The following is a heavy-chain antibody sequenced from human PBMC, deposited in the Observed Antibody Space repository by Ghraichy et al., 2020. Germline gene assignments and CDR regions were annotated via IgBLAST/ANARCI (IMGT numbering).Heavy chain of an antibody. J-gene: IGHJ4*02. V-gene: IGHV4-61*08. D-gene: IGHD2-8*02. CDR2: VFYTGST. CDR3: ARTRDTGTYLRVFDY. Sequence: SETLSLTCTVSGGSVNSGAYYWSWIRQPPGEGPEWVGYVFYTGSTNYNPSLKSRLTISVDTSKNQFSLKLRYVTAADTAVYYCARTRDTGTYLRVFDYWGQGTLVTVFS. CDR1: GGSVNSGAYY.